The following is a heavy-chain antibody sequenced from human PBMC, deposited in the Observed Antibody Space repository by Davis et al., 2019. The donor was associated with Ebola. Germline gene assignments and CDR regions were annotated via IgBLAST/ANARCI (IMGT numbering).Heavy chain of an antibody. CDR3: ARGLHQLRFLEWYYKEAAFDI. Sequence: SETLSLTCTVSGGSFSSGSYYWSWIRQPPGKGLEWIGYIYYSGSTNYNPSLKSRVTISVDTSKNQFSLKLSSVTAADTAVYYCARGLHQLRFLEWYYKEAAFDIWGQGTMVTVSS. D-gene: IGHD3-3*01. CDR2: IYYSGST. V-gene: IGHV4-61*01. CDR1: GGSFSSGSYY. J-gene: IGHJ3*02.